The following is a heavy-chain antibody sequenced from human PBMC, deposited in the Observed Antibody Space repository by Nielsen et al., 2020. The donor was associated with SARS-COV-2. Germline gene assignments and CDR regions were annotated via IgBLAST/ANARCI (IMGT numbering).Heavy chain of an antibody. Sequence: GESLKISCVVSGFTISTYGMSWVRQAPGKGLEWVSAISSSTYYADSVKGRFTVSRDNAKNSLYLQMSSLRDEDTAVYYCARGMYGMGSYVFDYWGQGTLVTVSS. CDR3: ARGMYGMGSYVFDY. CDR2: ISSST. CDR1: GFTISTYG. J-gene: IGHJ4*02. D-gene: IGHD3-10*01. V-gene: IGHV3-23*01.